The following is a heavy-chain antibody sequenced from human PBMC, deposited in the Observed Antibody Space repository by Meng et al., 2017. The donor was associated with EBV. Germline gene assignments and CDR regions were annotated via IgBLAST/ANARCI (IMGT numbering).Heavy chain of an antibody. J-gene: IGHJ4*02. CDR1: GGPFRYYA. V-gene: IGHV1-69*01. CDR2: FLPRLGAP. CDR3: ASESGRGYTPDY. Sequence: QVQLVQAAAEGKKPGSSVKVSCKTSGGPFRYYAISWVRQAPGQGLEGLGGFLPRLGAPNYAQKFHGRVKITADESTSTHYMDLSSLRSEDTAIYYCASESGRGYTPDYWGQGTLVTVSS. D-gene: IGHD3-10*01.